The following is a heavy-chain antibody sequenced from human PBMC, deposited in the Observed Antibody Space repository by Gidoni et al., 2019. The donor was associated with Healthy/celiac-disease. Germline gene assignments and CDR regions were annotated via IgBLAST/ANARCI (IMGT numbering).Heavy chain of an antibody. CDR1: GFTFSSYS. J-gene: IGHJ4*02. V-gene: IGHV3-21*01. Sequence: EVQLVESGGGLVKPGGSLRLSCAAPGFTFSSYSLNWVRQAPGKGLEWVSSISSSSSYIYYADSVKGRFTISRDNAKNSLYLQMNSLRAEDTAVYYCARDHGSGSYPSQKNYYFDYWGQGTLVTVSS. CDR3: ARDHGSGSYPSQKNYYFDY. D-gene: IGHD3-10*01. CDR2: ISSSSSYI.